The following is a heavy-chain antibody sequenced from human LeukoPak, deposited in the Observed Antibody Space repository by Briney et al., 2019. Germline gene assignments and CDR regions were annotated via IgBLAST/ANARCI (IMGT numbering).Heavy chain of an antibody. V-gene: IGHV4-59*01. CDR3: ARDVYYYDSSHSRAFDI. Sequence: SETLSLTCTVSGGSISSYYWSWIRQPPGKGLEWIGYIYYSGSTNYNPSLKSRVTISVDTSKNHFSLKLSSVAAADTAVYYCARDVYYYDSSHSRAFDIWGQGTMVTVSS. D-gene: IGHD3-22*01. J-gene: IGHJ3*02. CDR1: GGSISSYY. CDR2: IYYSGST.